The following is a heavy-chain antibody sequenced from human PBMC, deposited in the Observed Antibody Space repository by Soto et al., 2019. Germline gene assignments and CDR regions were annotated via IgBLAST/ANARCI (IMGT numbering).Heavy chain of an antibody. J-gene: IGHJ6*02. V-gene: IGHV3-23*01. CDR2: ISGSGGST. Sequence: PGGSLRLSCAASGFTSSSYAISWVRQAPGKGLEWVSAISGSGGSTYYADSVKGRFTISRDNSKNTLYLQMNSLRAEDTAVYYCAKGNRGSNFGYYYGMDVWGQGTTVTVSS. CDR1: GFTSSSYA. CDR3: AKGNRGSNFGYYYGMDV. D-gene: IGHD4-4*01.